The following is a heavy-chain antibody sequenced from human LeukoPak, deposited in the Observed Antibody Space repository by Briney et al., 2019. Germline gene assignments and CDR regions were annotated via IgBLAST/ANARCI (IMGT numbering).Heavy chain of an antibody. V-gene: IGHV3-48*03. CDR2: ISSSGGTI. J-gene: IGHJ4*02. CDR1: GFTFSSYE. Sequence: PGGSLRLSCAASGFTFSSYEMNWVRQAPGKGLEWVSYISSSGGTIYYADSVKGRFTISRDNAKNTLYLQMNSLRAEDTAVYYCAGDRGSTSRGIDYWGQGTLVTVSS. CDR3: AGDRGSTSRGIDY. D-gene: IGHD2-2*01.